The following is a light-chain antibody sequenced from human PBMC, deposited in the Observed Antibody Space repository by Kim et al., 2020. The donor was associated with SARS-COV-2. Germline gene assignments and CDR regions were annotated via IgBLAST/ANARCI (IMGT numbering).Light chain of an antibody. Sequence: DIQMTQSPSTLSASVGDRVTITCRASQRISTWLAWYQQKPGKAPKLLIYDASSLEGGVPSRFSGSGSGTEFTFTISSLQPDDFATYYCQQYNSYSHTFGQGTKLEI. CDR3: QQYNSYSHT. CDR1: QRISTW. CDR2: DAS. V-gene: IGKV1-5*01. J-gene: IGKJ2*01.